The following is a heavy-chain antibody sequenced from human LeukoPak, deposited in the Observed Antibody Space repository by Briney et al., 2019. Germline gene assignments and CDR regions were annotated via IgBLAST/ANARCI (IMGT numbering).Heavy chain of an antibody. J-gene: IGHJ4*02. CDR3: AKEGSWSPYFDY. Sequence: GGSLRLSCAASGFTFSSYCMHWVRQAPGKGLEWVAVISYDGSNKYYADFVKGRFTISRDNSKNTLYLQMNSLRAEDTAVYYCAKEGSWSPYFDYWGQGTLVTVSS. V-gene: IGHV3-30*18. D-gene: IGHD3-3*01. CDR1: GFTFSSYC. CDR2: ISYDGSNK.